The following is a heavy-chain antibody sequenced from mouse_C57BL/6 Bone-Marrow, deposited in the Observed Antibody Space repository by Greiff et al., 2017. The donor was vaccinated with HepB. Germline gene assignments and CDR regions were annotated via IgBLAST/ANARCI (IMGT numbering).Heavy chain of an antibody. Sequence: QVQLQQPGAELVKPGASVKLSCKASGYTFTSYWMHWVKQRPGQGLEWIGMIHPKSGSTNYNEKFKSKATLTVDKASSTAYLQRSSLTSEDSAVYTCASLGAHLYFDVWGTGTTVTVSS. V-gene: IGHV1-64*01. J-gene: IGHJ1*03. CDR1: GYTFTSYW. CDR2: IHPKSGST. D-gene: IGHD3-3*01. CDR3: ASLGAHLYFDV.